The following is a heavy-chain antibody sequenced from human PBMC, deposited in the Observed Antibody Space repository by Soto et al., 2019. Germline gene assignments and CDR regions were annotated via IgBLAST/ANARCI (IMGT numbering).Heavy chain of an antibody. CDR1: GGSISGSY. Sequence: PSETLSLTCTVSGGSISGSYWSWIRQPPDKEPEWIAFIFYDGSPNYNPSLRSRVTISVDTSKNQFSLKLTSVTAADTAVYYCARDKITGLFDYWGRGTLVTVSS. CDR2: IFYDGSP. V-gene: IGHV4-59*12. J-gene: IGHJ4*02. CDR3: ARDKITGLFDY. D-gene: IGHD2-8*02.